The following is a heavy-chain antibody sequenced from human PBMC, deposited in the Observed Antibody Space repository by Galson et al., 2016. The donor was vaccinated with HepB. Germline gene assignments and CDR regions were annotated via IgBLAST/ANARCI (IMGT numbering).Heavy chain of an antibody. J-gene: IGHJ4*02. CDR1: GFNFSIYW. CDR3: VRARGFDY. Sequence: SLRLSCAASGFNFSIYWMTWVRQAPGKGLEWVANIKQDGSAKYFVDSVKGRFTASRDNAKNSLYLHMNSLRAEDSAVYYCVRARGFDYWGLRALVTVSS. V-gene: IGHV3-7*03. CDR2: IKQDGSAK.